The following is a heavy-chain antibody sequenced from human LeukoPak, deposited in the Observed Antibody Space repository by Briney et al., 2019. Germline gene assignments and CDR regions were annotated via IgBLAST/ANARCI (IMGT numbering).Heavy chain of an antibody. D-gene: IGHD3-3*01. CDR3: AREDGFWSGYYTEY. V-gene: IGHV4-59*12. J-gene: IGHJ4*02. CDR1: GGSISTYY. Sequence: SETLSLTCTVSGGSISTYYWSWIRQPPGKGLEWINYIYYTGSTNYNPSLKSRVTISLDKSKNQFPLKLSSVTAADTAVYYCAREDGFWSGYYTEYWGQGTLVTVSS. CDR2: IYYTGST.